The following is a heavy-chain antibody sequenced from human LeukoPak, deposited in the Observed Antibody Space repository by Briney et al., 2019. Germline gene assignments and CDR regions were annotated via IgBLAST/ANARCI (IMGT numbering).Heavy chain of an antibody. CDR1: EGTYNSYA. V-gene: IGHV1-69*13. D-gene: IGHD6-13*01. CDR2: IIPIFGTA. J-gene: IGHJ3*02. CDR3: ARDVAIAAAGKDAFDI. Sequence: ASVKLSCKASEGTYNSYAISWVRLAPGQGIELVGRIIPIFGTANYAQKFQGRVTITADESTSTAYMELSSLRSEDTAVYYCARDVAIAAAGKDAFDIWGQGTMVTVSS.